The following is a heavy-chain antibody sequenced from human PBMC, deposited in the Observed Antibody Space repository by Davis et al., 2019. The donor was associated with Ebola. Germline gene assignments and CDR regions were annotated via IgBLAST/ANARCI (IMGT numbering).Heavy chain of an antibody. D-gene: IGHD6-19*01. CDR3: AREGISSGRAGSFDY. J-gene: IGHJ4*02. CDR1: GFTFSSYW. V-gene: IGHV3-30-3*01. Sequence: PGGSLRLSCAASGFTFSSYWMSWVRQAPGKGLEWVALFPIDGGYTQYGDAVKGRFTISRDVSKNTVSLQMNSLRADDTAVYYCAREGISSGRAGSFDYWGQGTLVTVSS. CDR2: FPIDGGYT.